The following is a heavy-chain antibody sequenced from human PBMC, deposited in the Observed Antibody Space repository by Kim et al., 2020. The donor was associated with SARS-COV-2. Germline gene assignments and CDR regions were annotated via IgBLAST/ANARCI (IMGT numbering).Heavy chain of an antibody. V-gene: IGHV4-59*01. CDR3: ARETGRGYYDSSGYPYYYYGMDV. Sequence: SETLSLTCTVSGGSISSYYWSWIRQPPGKGLEWIGYIYYSGSTNYNPSLKSRVTISVDTSKNQFSLKLSSVTAADTAVYYCARETGRGYYDSSGYPYYYYGMDVWGQGTTVTVSS. CDR2: IYYSGST. J-gene: IGHJ6*02. D-gene: IGHD3-22*01. CDR1: GGSISSYY.